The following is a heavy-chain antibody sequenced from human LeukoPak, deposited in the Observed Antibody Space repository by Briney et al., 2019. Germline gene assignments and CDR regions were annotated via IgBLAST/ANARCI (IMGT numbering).Heavy chain of an antibody. CDR2: ISGSGGSK. J-gene: IGHJ6*03. CDR3: ATPEGPARSFYYYMDV. CDR1: GFTFSSYA. D-gene: IGHD2-15*01. V-gene: IGHV3-23*01. Sequence: GGSLRLSCAASGFTFSSYAMSWVRQAPGKGLEWVSAISGSGGSKYYAESVKGRFTISRDNSKNTLYLQMNSLRAEDTAVYYCATPEGPARSFYYYMDVWGKGTTVTVSS.